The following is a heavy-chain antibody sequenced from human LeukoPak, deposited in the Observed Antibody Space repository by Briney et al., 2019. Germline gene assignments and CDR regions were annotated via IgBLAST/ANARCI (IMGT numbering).Heavy chain of an antibody. CDR2: IRSNYYGATT. D-gene: IGHD5-18*01. CDR1: GFIVGDHA. J-gene: IGHJ6*02. V-gene: IGHV3-49*04. CDR3: ARGPIQLWIHNGMDV. Sequence: PGGSLRLPCTSSGFIVGDHAMSWVRQAPGKGLEWVGFIRSNYYGATTEYAASVKGRFFISRGDSRNIAYLQMNGLKTEDTAVYYCARGPIQLWIHNGMDVWGQGTTVTVSS.